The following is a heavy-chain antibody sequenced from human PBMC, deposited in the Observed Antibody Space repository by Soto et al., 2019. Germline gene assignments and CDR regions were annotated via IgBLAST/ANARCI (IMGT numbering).Heavy chain of an antibody. D-gene: IGHD6-13*01. CDR3: AREVNSSPARGPNWFDP. CDR1: GDSINNSHW. Sequence: QVQLQESGPGLVQPSGTLSLTCAVSGDSINNSHWWSWVRQTPGKGLEWIGETYHSGTTNYHPSLKPRVAISIDKSKNQFSLKMNSVTAADTAVYYCAREVNSSPARGPNWFDPWGQGTLVTVSS. V-gene: IGHV4-4*02. CDR2: TYHSGTT. J-gene: IGHJ5*02.